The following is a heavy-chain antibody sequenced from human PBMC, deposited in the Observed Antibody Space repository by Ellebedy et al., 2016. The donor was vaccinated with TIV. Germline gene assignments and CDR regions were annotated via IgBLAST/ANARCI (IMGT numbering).Heavy chain of an antibody. V-gene: IGHV4-39*01. D-gene: IGHD3-10*01. J-gene: IGHJ6*02. CDR1: GGSISSGTYH. CDR3: ARIGTGSYYGMDV. Sequence: SETLSLTCTVSGGSISSGTYHWGWIRQPPGRGLKWIGSIYYSGSTYYNPSLKSRVTISVDTSKNQFSLKLSSVTAADTAVYYCARIGTGSYYGMDVWGQGTTVTVSS. CDR2: IYYSGST.